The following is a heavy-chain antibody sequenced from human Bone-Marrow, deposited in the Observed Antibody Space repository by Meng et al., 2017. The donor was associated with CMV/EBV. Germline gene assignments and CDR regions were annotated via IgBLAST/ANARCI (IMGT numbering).Heavy chain of an antibody. CDR2: VGGCDGDT. CDR1: GYTFSRYG. CDR3: ARDRTIVVVPAAMEPVRDYYYGMDV. D-gene: IGHD2-2*01. V-gene: IGHV1-18*01. J-gene: IGHJ6*02. Sequence: ASVKVSCKASGYTFSRYGVSWVRQAPGQGLEWLGWVGGCDGDTNYALEFRGRVTMTTDTATNTAYMELRSLRSDDTAVYYCARDRTIVVVPAAMEPVRDYYYGMDVWGQGTTVTVSS.